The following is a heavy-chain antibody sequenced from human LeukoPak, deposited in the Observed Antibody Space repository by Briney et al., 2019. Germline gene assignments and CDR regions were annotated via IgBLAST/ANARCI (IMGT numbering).Heavy chain of an antibody. CDR2: IIPILGIA. CDR1: GGTFRNYA. CDR3: ASPGEAYCGGDCYDDAFDI. D-gene: IGHD2-21*01. Sequence: ASVKVSCKASGGTFRNYAINWVRQAPGQGLEWMGRIIPILGIANYAQKFQGRVTITADKSTSTAYMELSSLRSEDTAVYYCASPGEAYCGGDCYDDAFDIWGQGTMVTVSS. J-gene: IGHJ3*02. V-gene: IGHV1-69*04.